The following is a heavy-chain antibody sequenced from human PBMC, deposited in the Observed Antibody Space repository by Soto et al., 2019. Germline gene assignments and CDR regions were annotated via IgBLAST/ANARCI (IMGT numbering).Heavy chain of an antibody. V-gene: IGHV4-30-2*06. Sequence: QPQLQESGSGLVKPSQTLSLTCAVSGASISSGGYAWTWIRQSPGRGLEWIGHIYHSGTINYNPSLKSRVTISVDRSQNHFSLRLTSLTAADSAVYYCARGFDGNYYYYWHFDVWGRGARVTVSS. J-gene: IGHJ2*01. CDR1: GASISSGGYA. CDR3: ARGFDGNYYYYWHFDV. D-gene: IGHD1-26*01. CDR2: IYHSGTI.